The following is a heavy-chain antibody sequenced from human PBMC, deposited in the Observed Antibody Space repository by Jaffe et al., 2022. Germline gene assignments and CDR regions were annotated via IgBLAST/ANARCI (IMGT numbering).Heavy chain of an antibody. V-gene: IGHV3-23*01. CDR2: ISGSGGST. CDR3: ANLEVVVVAATLRPDAFDI. J-gene: IGHJ3*02. CDR1: GFTFSSYA. D-gene: IGHD2-15*01. Sequence: EVQLLESGGGLVQPGGSLRLSCAASGFTFSSYAMSWVRQAPGKGLEWVSAISGSGGSTYYADSVKGRFTISRDNSKNTLYLQMNSLRAEDTAVYYCANLEVVVVAATLRPDAFDIWGQGTMVTVSS.